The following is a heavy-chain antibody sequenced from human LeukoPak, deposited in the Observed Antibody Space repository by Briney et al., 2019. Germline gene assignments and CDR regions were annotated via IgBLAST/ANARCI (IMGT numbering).Heavy chain of an antibody. Sequence: SVKVSCKASGGTYRYNINWVRQAPGQGLGWMGGIIPPLRTANYAQQFQGRVTITTDESTNTAYMELTGLTSEDAAVYYCATYGGHLAEYLQHWGQGTLVAVSS. V-gene: IGHV1-69*16. CDR3: ATYGGHLAEYLQH. J-gene: IGHJ1*01. CDR2: IIPPLRTA. D-gene: IGHD4-23*01. CDR1: GGTYRYN.